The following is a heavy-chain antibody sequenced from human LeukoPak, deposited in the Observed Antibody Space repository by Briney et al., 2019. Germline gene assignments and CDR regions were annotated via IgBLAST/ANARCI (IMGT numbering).Heavy chain of an antibody. CDR2: ISSSGSTI. Sequence: GGSLRLSCAASGFTFSDYYMSWIRQAPGKGLEWVSYISSSGSTIYYADSVKGRFTISRDNAKNSLYLQMNSLRAEDTAVYYCAGGGQYYSYWYFDLWGRGTLVTVSS. J-gene: IGHJ2*01. V-gene: IGHV3-11*01. CDR1: GFTFSDYY. D-gene: IGHD3-10*01. CDR3: AGGGQYYSYWYFDL.